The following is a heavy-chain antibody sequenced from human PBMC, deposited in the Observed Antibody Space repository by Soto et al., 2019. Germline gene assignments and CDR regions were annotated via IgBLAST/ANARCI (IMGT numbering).Heavy chain of an antibody. D-gene: IGHD2-15*01. Sequence: SETLSLTCTVSGGSISSGDYYWSWIRQPPGKGLEWIGYIYYSGSTYYNPSLKSRVTISVDTSKNQFSLKLSSVTTADTAVYYCARLNRIPLLEDSNWFDPWGQGTLVTVSS. V-gene: IGHV4-30-4*01. CDR2: IYYSGST. J-gene: IGHJ5*02. CDR1: GGSISSGDYY. CDR3: ARLNRIPLLEDSNWFDP.